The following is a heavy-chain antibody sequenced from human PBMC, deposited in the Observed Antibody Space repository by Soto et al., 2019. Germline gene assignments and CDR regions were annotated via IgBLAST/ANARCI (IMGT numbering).Heavy chain of an antibody. CDR2: ISASGGST. CDR1: GFTFNSHA. D-gene: IGHD3-10*01. CDR3: YFDF. V-gene: IGHV3-23*01. J-gene: IGHJ4*02. Sequence: VGSLRLSCAASGFTFNSHAMSWVRQAPGMGLEWISTISASGGSTFYADSVKGRFTISRDKSKNTLYLQIESLRAEDTRLNYMYFDFWGQGVLVTVSS.